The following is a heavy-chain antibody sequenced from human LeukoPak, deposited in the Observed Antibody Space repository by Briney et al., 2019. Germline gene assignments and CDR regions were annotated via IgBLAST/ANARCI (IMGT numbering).Heavy chain of an antibody. CDR2: IYYSGST. D-gene: IGHD3-22*01. J-gene: IGHJ6*02. CDR1: GGSISSYY. V-gene: IGHV4-59*01. Sequence: SETLSLTCTVSGGSISSYYWSWIRQPPGKGLEWIGYIYYSGSTNYNPSLRSRVTISVDTSKNQFSLDLRSVTAADTAVYYCARGPHYHDSSGYSPSYSYAMDVWGQGTTVTVSS. CDR3: ARGPHYHDSSGYSPSYSYAMDV.